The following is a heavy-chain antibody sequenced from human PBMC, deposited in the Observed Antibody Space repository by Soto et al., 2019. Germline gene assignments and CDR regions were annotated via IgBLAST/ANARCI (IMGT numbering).Heavy chain of an antibody. J-gene: IGHJ4*02. CDR3: AGGELNWTFDY. Sequence: QVQLVQSGAEVKKPGASVKVSCKASGYTFTSYYMHWVRQAPGQGLEWMGIINPSGGSTSYAQKFKGRVTMTRDTSTSTVYMELSSLRSEDTAVYYCAGGELNWTFDYWGQGTLVTVSS. CDR1: GYTFTSYY. V-gene: IGHV1-46*01. CDR2: INPSGGST. D-gene: IGHD1-1*01.